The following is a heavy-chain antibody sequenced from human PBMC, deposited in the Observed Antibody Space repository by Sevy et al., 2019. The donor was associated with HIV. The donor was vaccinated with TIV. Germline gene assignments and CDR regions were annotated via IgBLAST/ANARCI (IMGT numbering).Heavy chain of an antibody. D-gene: IGHD5-12*01. CDR3: ARDDPKNIVATIRFDY. Sequence: GGSLRLSCAASGFTFSSYEMNWVRQAPGKGLEWVSYISSSGSTIYYADSVKGRFTISRDNAKNSLYLQMNSLRAEETAVYYCARDDPKNIVATIRFDYWGQGTLVTVSS. V-gene: IGHV3-48*03. J-gene: IGHJ4*02. CDR2: ISSSGSTI. CDR1: GFTFSSYE.